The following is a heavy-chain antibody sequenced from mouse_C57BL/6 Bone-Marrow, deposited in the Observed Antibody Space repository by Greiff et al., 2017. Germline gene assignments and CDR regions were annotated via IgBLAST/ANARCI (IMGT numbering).Heavy chain of an antibody. D-gene: IGHD1-1*02. Sequence: QVQLQQSGAELARPGASVKLSCKASGYTITSYGISWVKQRTGQGLEWIGEIYPRSGNTYYNEKFKGKATLTADKSSSKAYMELRSLSSDDSVVCFCGREDWYLFAYWGQGTLVTGSA. CDR1: GYTITSYG. V-gene: IGHV1-81*01. CDR3: GREDWYLFAY. CDR2: IYPRSGNT. J-gene: IGHJ3*01.